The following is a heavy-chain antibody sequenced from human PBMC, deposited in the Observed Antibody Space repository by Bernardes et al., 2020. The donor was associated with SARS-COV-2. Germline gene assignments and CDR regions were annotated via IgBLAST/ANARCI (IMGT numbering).Heavy chain of an antibody. J-gene: IGHJ4*02. CDR2: IVSSGVST. Sequence: GGSLRLSCTASGFTFRSYGMSWVRQAPGKGLEWVSAIVSSGVSTYYADSVKGRFTISRDNSKSTLYLQMNSLRAEDTAVYYCAKPRSGSLGYYFDYWGQGTLVTVSS. CDR1: GFTFRSYG. D-gene: IGHD1-26*01. V-gene: IGHV3-23*01. CDR3: AKPRSGSLGYYFDY.